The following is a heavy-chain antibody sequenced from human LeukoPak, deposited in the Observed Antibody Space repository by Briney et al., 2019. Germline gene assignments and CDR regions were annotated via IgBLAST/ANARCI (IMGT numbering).Heavy chain of an antibody. Sequence: PGGSLRLSCAASGFTFSSYWMSWVCQAPVKGLEWVANIKKDGSEKYVDSVKGRFTISRDNAKTSLYLQMNSLRAEDTAVYYCARDLSGVAGYTYGRGIDYWGQGTLVTVSS. J-gene: IGHJ4*02. V-gene: IGHV3-7*01. CDR2: IKKDGSEK. CDR1: GFTFSSYW. D-gene: IGHD5-18*01. CDR3: ARDLSGVAGYTYGRGIDY.